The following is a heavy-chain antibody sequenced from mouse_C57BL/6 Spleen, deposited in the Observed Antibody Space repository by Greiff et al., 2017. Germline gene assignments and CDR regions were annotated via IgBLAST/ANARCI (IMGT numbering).Heavy chain of an antibody. J-gene: IGHJ4*01. CDR2: IDPETGGT. D-gene: IGHD2-1*01. CDR3: TRGAGNYGGGAMDY. CDR1: GYTFTDYE. Sequence: QVQLQQSGAELVRPGASVTLSCKASGYTFTDYEMHWVKQTPVHGLELIGAIDPETGGTAYNQKFKGKAILTADKSSSTAYLELRSLTSEDSAVYYCTRGAGNYGGGAMDYWGQGTSVTVSS. V-gene: IGHV1-15*01.